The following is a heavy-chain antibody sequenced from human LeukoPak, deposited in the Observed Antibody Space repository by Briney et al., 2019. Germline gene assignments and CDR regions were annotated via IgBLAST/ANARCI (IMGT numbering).Heavy chain of an antibody. V-gene: IGHV7-4-1*02. Sequence: GASVKVSCKASGYTFTSYAMNWVRQAPGQGLEWMGWINTNTGNPTYAQGFTGRFVFSLDTSVSTAYLQISSLKAEDTAVYYCARKMPFIAAAGNNWFDPWGQGTLVTVSS. CDR3: ARKMPFIAAAGNNWFDP. CDR2: INTNTGNP. J-gene: IGHJ5*02. CDR1: GYTFTSYA. D-gene: IGHD6-13*01.